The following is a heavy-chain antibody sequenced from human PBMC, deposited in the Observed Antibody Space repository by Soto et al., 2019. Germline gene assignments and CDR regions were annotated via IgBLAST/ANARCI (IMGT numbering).Heavy chain of an antibody. J-gene: IGHJ3*02. CDR3: ARGSGITIFGVVRDNDAFDI. Sequence: ASVKVSCNASGYTFTSYDINWVRQATGQGLEWMGWMNPNSGNTGYAQKFQGRVTMTRNTSISTAYMELSSLRSEDTAVYYCARGSGITIFGVVRDNDAFDIWGQGTMVTVSS. CDR1: GYTFTSYD. D-gene: IGHD3-3*01. CDR2: MNPNSGNT. V-gene: IGHV1-8*01.